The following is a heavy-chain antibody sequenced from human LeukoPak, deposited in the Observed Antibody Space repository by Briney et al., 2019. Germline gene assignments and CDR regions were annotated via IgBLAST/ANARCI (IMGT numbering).Heavy chain of an antibody. CDR3: AKDLCQDEYSSSCAFDI. D-gene: IGHD6-6*01. V-gene: IGHV3-30*02. J-gene: IGHJ3*02. CDR2: IWYGGSNK. Sequence: PGGSLRLSCAASGFTFSSYAMHWVRQAPGKGLEWVAVIWYGGSNKYYADSVKGRFTISRDNSKNTLYLQMNSLRAEDTAVYYCAKDLCQDEYSSSCAFDIWGQGTMVTVSS. CDR1: GFTFSSYA.